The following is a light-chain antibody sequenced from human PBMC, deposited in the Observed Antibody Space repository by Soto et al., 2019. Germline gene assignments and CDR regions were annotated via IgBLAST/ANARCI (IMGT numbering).Light chain of an antibody. J-gene: IGKJ2*01. V-gene: IGKV3-15*01. CDR3: QHYKNWPYT. CDR2: GAS. CDR1: QSVSNR. Sequence: EILMTQSPATLSVSPGERATLSCRASQSVSNRLAWYQQKLGQAPRLLIYGASTRATGIPARFSGSGSGTDFTLTIRSLHSEDSAIYYCQHYKNWPYTFGQGTKLEMK.